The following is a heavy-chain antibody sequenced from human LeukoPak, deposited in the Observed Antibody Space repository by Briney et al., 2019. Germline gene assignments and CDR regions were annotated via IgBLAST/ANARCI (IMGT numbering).Heavy chain of an antibody. CDR3: VREILYCSGGSCYRGPFDN. J-gene: IGHJ4*02. CDR1: GGSISSSSYY. CDR2: IFHRGGT. V-gene: IGHV4-30-4*08. Sequence: KPSGTLSLTCTVSGGSISSSSYYWGWIRQPPGKGLEWIGYIFHRGGTSYNPSPKSRILFSVDTSQNQFSLKLNSVTAADTAVYYCVREILYCSGGSCYRGPFDNWGRGTLVTVSA. D-gene: IGHD2-15*01.